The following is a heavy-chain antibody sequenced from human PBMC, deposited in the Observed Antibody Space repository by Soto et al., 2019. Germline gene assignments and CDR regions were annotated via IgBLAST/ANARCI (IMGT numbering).Heavy chain of an antibody. CDR1: GFPFSSRA. CDR3: AEWARYCSGADCRA. J-gene: IGHJ5*02. V-gene: IGHV3-23*01. Sequence: EVQLLESGGGLVQPGGYLRLSCAASGFPFSSRAMSWVRQAPGKGLEWVSAISGSGTITYYADSVKGRFTISRDTSKNTLYLQMTSLRADDTAVYYSAEWARYCSGADCRAWGQGTLVTVSS. D-gene: IGHD2-15*01. CDR2: ISGSGTIT.